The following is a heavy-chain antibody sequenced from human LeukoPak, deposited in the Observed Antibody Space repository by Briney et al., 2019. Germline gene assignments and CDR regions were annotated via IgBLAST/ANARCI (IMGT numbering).Heavy chain of an antibody. CDR2: ISSGSSYI. J-gene: IGHJ4*02. Sequence: GGSLRLSCAASGFTFRKYNMNWVRQAPGKGLEWVSAISSGSSYIYYADSVKGRFTISRDNAKNSLYLQMNSLRAEDTAVYYCASGSGYCSGGSCSDYWGQGTLVTVSS. CDR1: GFTFRKYN. CDR3: ASGSGYCSGGSCSDY. V-gene: IGHV3-21*01. D-gene: IGHD2-15*01.